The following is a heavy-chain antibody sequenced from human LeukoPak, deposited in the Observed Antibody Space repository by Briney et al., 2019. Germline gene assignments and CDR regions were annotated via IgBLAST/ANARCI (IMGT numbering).Heavy chain of an antibody. D-gene: IGHD3-10*01. CDR1: GGSVTNDNYF. CDR3: ARHYGP. CDR2: IYHGAGS. J-gene: IGHJ5*02. V-gene: IGHV4-39*01. Sequence: SETLSLTCTVSGGSVTNDNYFWSWTRQPPGEGLEWIGYIYHGAGSYYNPSLKSRVTISVDTSKNQFSLKLNSVTAADTAVYYCARHYGPWGQGTLVTVSS.